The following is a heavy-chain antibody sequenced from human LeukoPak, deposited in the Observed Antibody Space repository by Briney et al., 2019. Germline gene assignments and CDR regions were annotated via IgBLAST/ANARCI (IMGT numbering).Heavy chain of an antibody. D-gene: IGHD2-2*01. CDR2: IYQGRTI. CDR1: GDSITSINHH. V-gene: IGHV4-39*07. J-gene: IGHJ4*02. CDR3: ARESSSSWSAVDY. Sequence: LETLSLTCTVSGDSITSINHHWGWIRQSPGKGLEWIGSIYQGRTIYYNPSLKSRVTISADASKNQFSLNLSSVTAADTAVYYCARESSSSWSAVDYCGQGTLVTVSS.